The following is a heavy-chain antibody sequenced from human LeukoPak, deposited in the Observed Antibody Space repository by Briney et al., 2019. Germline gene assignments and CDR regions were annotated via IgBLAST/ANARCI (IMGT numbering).Heavy chain of an antibody. Sequence: SETLSLTCAVYGGSFSGYYWSWIRQPPGKGLEWIGEINNSGSTNYNPSPKSRVTISVDTSKNQFSLKLSSVTAADTAVYYCARGRGYDILTGPNYYYYYGMDVWGKGTTVTVSS. CDR2: INNSGST. D-gene: IGHD3-9*01. CDR1: GGSFSGYY. V-gene: IGHV4-34*01. CDR3: ARGRGYDILTGPNYYYYYGMDV. J-gene: IGHJ6*04.